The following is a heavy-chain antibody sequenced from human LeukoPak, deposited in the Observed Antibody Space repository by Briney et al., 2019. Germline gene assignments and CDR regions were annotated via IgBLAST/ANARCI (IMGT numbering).Heavy chain of an antibody. D-gene: IGHD6-13*01. CDR1: GFTFSSYG. CDR3: VRGDSRDY. Sequence: PGRSLRLSCAASGFTFSSYGMHWVRQAPGKGLEWVAVIWYDGSNKYYADSVKGRLTISRDNARNSLYLQIYSLRAEDTAVYYCVRGDSRDYWGQGTPVTVSS. J-gene: IGHJ4*02. CDR2: IWYDGSNK. V-gene: IGHV3-33*03.